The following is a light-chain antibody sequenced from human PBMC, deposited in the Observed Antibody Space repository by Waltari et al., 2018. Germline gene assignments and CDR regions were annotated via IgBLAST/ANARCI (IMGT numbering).Light chain of an antibody. V-gene: IGKV3-20*01. Sequence: IVLTQSPGTLSLSPGEGATLSCRASQSVSSNYLAWYQQKPGQAPRLLIYGASFRANGIPDRFSGSGSGTDFSLIISRLEPEDFVVYYCQQYSSSPRTFGQGTKVEIK. CDR2: GAS. CDR3: QQYSSSPRT. J-gene: IGKJ1*01. CDR1: QSVSSNY.